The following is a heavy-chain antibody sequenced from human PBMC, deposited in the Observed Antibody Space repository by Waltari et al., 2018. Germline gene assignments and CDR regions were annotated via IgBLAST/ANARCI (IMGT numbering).Heavy chain of an antibody. Sequence: QVQLVESGGGVVQPGGSLRLPCAASGFTFVSYGIHWVRQAPGKGLEWVAFIEYNGNNKYYSDSAKGRFTISRDSSKNTLYLQMNSLRVEDTALYYCAKVETSVTTYDGFDVWGQGTMVTVSS. CDR1: GFTFVSYG. D-gene: IGHD4-17*01. J-gene: IGHJ3*01. V-gene: IGHV3-30*02. CDR3: AKVETSVTTYDGFDV. CDR2: IEYNGNNK.